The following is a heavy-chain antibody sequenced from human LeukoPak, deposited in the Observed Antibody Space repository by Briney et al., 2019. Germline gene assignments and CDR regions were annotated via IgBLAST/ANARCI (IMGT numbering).Heavy chain of an antibody. Sequence: GASVTVSCKASGYTFTRYSMHWVRQAPGQRLEWMGWINAGNGNTKYSQKFQGRATITRDTSASTAYMSLSSLRSGDTAVYYCARDRYYDDSSAYKFDTWGQGTLVTVSS. CDR2: INAGNGNT. CDR3: ARDRYYDDSSAYKFDT. D-gene: IGHD3-22*01. V-gene: IGHV1-3*01. J-gene: IGHJ4*02. CDR1: GYTFTRYS.